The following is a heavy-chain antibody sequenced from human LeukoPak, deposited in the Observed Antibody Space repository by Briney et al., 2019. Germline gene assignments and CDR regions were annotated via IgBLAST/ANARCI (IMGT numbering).Heavy chain of an antibody. D-gene: IGHD1-26*01. J-gene: IGHJ4*02. Sequence: PGGSLRLSCAASEFTFSSYSMHWVRQAPGKGLEWVAFIRYEGSNEDYAASVKGRFTISRDNSKNTLYLEMNSLRAEDTAVYYCVKDRSSGSYFSFDHWGQGTLVTVSS. CDR2: IRYEGSNE. V-gene: IGHV3-30*02. CDR3: VKDRSSGSYFSFDH. CDR1: EFTFSSYS.